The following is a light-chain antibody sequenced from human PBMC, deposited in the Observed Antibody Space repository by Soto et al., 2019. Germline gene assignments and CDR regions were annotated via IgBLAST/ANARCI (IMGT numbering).Light chain of an antibody. CDR3: HHYNNWPPRNT. Sequence: IVLTQSPGTLSLSPGERATLSCRASQSVSSNLVWYQQKPGQAPRLLIYDTSTRASDVPARFSGSGSETEFTLTISGLQSEDFGIYYCHHYNNWPPRNTFGQGT. J-gene: IGKJ2*01. V-gene: IGKV3-15*01. CDR2: DTS. CDR1: QSVSSN.